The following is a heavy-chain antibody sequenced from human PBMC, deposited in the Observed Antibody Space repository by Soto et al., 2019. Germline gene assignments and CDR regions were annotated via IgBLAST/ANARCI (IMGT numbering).Heavy chain of an antibody. D-gene: IGHD3-10*01. J-gene: IGHJ5*02. V-gene: IGHV1-69*13. CDR1: GYTFTSYY. CDR3: ARDIMVRGVFVSIDP. Sequence: SVKVSCKASGYTFTSYYMHWVRQAPGQGLEWMGGIIPIFGTANYAQKFQGRVTITADESTSTAYMELSSLRSEDTAVYYCARDIMVRGVFVSIDPWGQGTLVTVSS. CDR2: IIPIFGTA.